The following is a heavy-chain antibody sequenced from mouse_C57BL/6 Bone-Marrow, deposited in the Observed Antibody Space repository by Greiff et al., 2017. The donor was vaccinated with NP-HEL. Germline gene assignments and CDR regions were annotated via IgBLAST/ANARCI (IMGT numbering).Heavy chain of an antibody. Sequence: EVKLMESGGGLVKPGGSLKLSCAASGFTFSDYGMHWVRQAPEKGLEWVAYISSGSSTIYYADTVKGRFTISRDNAKNTLFLQMSSLRAEDTAMYYCARDLLEFAYWGQGTLVTVSA. CDR3: ARDLLEFAY. CDR1: GFTFSDYG. D-gene: IGHD1-1*01. CDR2: ISSGSSTI. J-gene: IGHJ3*01. V-gene: IGHV5-17*01.